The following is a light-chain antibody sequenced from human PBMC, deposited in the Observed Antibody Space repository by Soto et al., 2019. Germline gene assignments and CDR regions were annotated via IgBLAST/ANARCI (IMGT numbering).Light chain of an antibody. J-gene: IGKJ2*01. CDR1: QSVSSNY. CDR3: QQYGSSPLYT. CDR2: GAS. Sequence: EIVLTQSPGTLSLSPGEGATLSCRASQSVSSNYLAWYQQRPGQAPRLLIYGASSRATGIPDRFSGSGSGTDFTLTISRLEPEDFAVYYCQQYGSSPLYTVGQGTKLEIK. V-gene: IGKV3-20*01.